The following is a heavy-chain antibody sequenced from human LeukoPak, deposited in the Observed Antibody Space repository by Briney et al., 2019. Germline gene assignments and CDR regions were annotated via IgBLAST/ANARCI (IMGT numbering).Heavy chain of an antibody. CDR1: GFTFSSYG. Sequence: GRSLRLSCAASGFTFSSYGMHWVRQAPGKGLEWVAVISYDGSNKYYADSVKGRFTISRDNSKKTLYLQMNSLRAEDTAVYYCAKDMEPCMVRGGGYYGMDVWGKGTTVTVSS. D-gene: IGHD3-10*01. J-gene: IGHJ6*04. CDR3: AKDMEPCMVRGGGYYGMDV. V-gene: IGHV3-30*18. CDR2: ISYDGSNK.